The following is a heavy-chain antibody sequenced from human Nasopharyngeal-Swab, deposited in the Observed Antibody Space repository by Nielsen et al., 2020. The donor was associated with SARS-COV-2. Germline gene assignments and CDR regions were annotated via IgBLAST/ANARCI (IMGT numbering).Heavy chain of an antibody. CDR1: GGSISSYY. V-gene: IGHV4-59*01. D-gene: IGHD2-2*01. CDR3: ARVVIVGYCSSTSCWAFDP. Sequence: GSLRLSCPVSGGSISSYYWSWIRQPPGKGLEWIGYIYYSGSTNYNPSLKSRVTISVDTSKNQFSLKLSSVTAADTAVYYCARVVIVGYCSSTSCWAFDPWGQGTLVTVSS. CDR2: IYYSGST. J-gene: IGHJ5*02.